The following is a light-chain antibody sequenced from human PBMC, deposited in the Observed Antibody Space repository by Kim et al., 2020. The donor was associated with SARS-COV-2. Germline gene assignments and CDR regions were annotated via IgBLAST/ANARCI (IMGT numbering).Light chain of an antibody. V-gene: IGLV3-1*01. CDR3: QAWDSSTVV. Sequence: SYELTQPPSVSVSPGQTASITCSGDKLGDKYACWYQQKPGQSPVVVIHQDRKRPSGIPERFSGSNSGNTATLTISGTQAMDEADYYCQAWDSSTVVFGGGTADRP. CDR1: KLGDKY. CDR2: QDR. J-gene: IGLJ2*01.